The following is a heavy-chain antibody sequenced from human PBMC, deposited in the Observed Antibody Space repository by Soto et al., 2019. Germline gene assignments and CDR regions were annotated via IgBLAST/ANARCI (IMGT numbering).Heavy chain of an antibody. Sequence: EVQLVESGGGLVKPGRSLRLSCAASGFTFSGHRMNWVRQAPGKGLEWVASISSGSSYIHYADSVMGRLTISRNNAKNSLYLQMNSLRAEDTAVYYCARDSNLGHFDYWGQGTLVTVSS. J-gene: IGHJ4*02. CDR3: ARDSNLGHFDY. CDR2: ISSGSSYI. D-gene: IGHD4-4*01. V-gene: IGHV3-21*01. CDR1: GFTFSGHR.